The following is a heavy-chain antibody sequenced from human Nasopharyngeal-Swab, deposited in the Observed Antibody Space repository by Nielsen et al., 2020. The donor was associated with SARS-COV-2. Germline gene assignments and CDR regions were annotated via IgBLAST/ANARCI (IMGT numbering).Heavy chain of an antibody. CDR2: IRSKGNTYAT. CDR3: TRCGGGCYSGRDY. Sequence: GESLKISCAASGFTFSDSAIHWVRQTSGKWREWVGRIRSKGNTYATAYAASVKGRFIIFRDDPTNTAYLQMNSLKTEDTAMYYCTRCGGGCYSGRDYWGQGTLVTVSS. J-gene: IGHJ4*02. D-gene: IGHD2-15*01. CDR1: GFTFSDSA. V-gene: IGHV3-73*01.